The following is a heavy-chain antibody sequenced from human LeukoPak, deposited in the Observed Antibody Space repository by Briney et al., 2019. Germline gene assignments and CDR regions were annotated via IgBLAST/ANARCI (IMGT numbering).Heavy chain of an antibody. CDR3: AGHVRFGELLWNWFDP. D-gene: IGHD3-10*01. CDR2: IYPGDSDT. J-gene: IGHJ5*02. V-gene: IGHV5-51*01. CDR1: GYSFPTYW. Sequence: GESLKISCKGSGYSFPTYWIGWVRQMPGKGLEWMGIIYPGDSDTRYSPSFQGQVTISADKSISTAYLQWNSLKASDTAMYYCAGHVRFGELLWNWFDPWGQGTLVTVSS.